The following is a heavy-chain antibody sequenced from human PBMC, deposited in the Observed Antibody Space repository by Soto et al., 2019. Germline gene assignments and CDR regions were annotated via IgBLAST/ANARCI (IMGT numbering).Heavy chain of an antibody. CDR2: ISAYNGNT. CDR1: GYTFTSYG. J-gene: IGHJ4*02. Sequence: GASVKVSCKASGYTFTSYGISWVRQAPGQGLEWMGWISAYNGNTNYAQKLQGRVTMTTDTSTSTAYMELRSLRSDDTAVYYCARRRITMVRGVRGQVPYYFDYWGQGTLVTVSS. CDR3: ARRRITMVRGVRGQVPYYFDY. D-gene: IGHD3-10*01. V-gene: IGHV1-18*04.